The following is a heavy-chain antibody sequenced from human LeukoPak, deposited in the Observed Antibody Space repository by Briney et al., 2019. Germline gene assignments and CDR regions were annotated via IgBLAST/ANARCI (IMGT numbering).Heavy chain of an antibody. D-gene: IGHD1-1*01. Sequence: PSETLSLTCTVSGGSISSGSYYWSWIRQPAGKGLEWIGRIYTSGSTNYNPSLKSRVTMSVDTSKDQFSLKLSSVTAADTAVYYCARGTTGTTRDPFDPWGQGTLVTVSS. J-gene: IGHJ5*02. V-gene: IGHV4-61*02. CDR3: ARGTTGTTRDPFDP. CDR1: GGSISSGSYY. CDR2: IYTSGST.